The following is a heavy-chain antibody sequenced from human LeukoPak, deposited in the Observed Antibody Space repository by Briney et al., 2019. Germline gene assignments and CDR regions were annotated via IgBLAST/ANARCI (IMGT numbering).Heavy chain of an antibody. CDR3: TRQRAKNHDSSGYLWLYNDY. J-gene: IGHJ4*02. CDR1: GYSFTGYW. D-gene: IGHD3-22*01. V-gene: IGHV5-51*01. CDR2: IYPGDSDA. Sequence: PGESLKISCKASGYSFTGYWIAWVRQMPGKGLEWMGIIYPGDSDARYSPSFQGQVTISADKSISTAYLQWSSLKASDTAIYYCTRQRAKNHDSSGYLWLYNDYWGQGTLVTVSS.